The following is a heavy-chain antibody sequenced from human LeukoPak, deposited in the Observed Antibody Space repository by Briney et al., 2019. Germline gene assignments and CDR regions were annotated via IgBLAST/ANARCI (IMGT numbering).Heavy chain of an antibody. CDR1: GGSISSYY. V-gene: IGHV4-4*07. J-gene: IGHJ4*02. Sequence: SETLSLTCTVSGGSISSYYWSWIRQPAGKGLEWIGRIYTSGSTNYNPSPKSRVTMSVDTSKNQFSLKLSSVTAADTAVYYCARETYSSSWYWADYWGQGTLVTVSS. CDR3: ARETYSSSWYWADY. D-gene: IGHD6-13*01. CDR2: IYTSGST.